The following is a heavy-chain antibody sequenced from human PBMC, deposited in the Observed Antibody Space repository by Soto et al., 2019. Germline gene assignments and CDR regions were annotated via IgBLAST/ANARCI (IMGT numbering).Heavy chain of an antibody. V-gene: IGHV1-69*06. CDR3: AGLRGYSGYDSKPLDY. CDR2: IIPIFGTA. CDR1: GGTFSSYA. D-gene: IGHD5-12*01. Sequence: GASVKVSCKASGGTFSSYAISWVRQAPGQGLEWMGGIIPIFGTANYAQKFQGRVTITADKSTSTAYMELSSLRSEDTAVYYCAGLRGYSGYDSKPLDYWGQGTLVTVS. J-gene: IGHJ4*02.